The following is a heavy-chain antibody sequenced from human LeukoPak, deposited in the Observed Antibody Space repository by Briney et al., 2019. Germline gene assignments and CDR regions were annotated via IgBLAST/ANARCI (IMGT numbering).Heavy chain of an antibody. CDR3: ARGLAYCGGDCYQTDAFDI. D-gene: IGHD2-21*02. V-gene: IGHV1-8*01. CDR1: GYTFTSYD. J-gene: IGHJ3*02. Sequence: ASVKVSCRASGYTFTSYDINWVRQATGQGLEWMGWMNPNSGNTDYAQKFQGRVTMTRNTSISTAYMELSSLRSEDTAVYYCARGLAYCGGDCYQTDAFDIWGQGTMVTVSS. CDR2: MNPNSGNT.